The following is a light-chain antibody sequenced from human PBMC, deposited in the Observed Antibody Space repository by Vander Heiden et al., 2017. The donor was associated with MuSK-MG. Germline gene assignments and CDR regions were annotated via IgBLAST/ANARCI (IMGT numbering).Light chain of an antibody. CDR2: AAS. J-gene: IGKJ5*01. V-gene: IGKV1-8*01. CDR1: QGISSY. Sequence: AIRMTQSPSSFSASTGDRVTITCRASQGISSYLAWYQQKPGKAPKLLIYAASTLQSGVPSRFSGSGPGTDFTLTISCLQSEDFATYYCQQYDSYPYTFGQGTRLEIK. CDR3: QQYDSYPYT.